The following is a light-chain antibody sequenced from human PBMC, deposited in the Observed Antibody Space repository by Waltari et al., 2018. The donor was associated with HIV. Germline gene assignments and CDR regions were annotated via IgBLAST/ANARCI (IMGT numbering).Light chain of an antibody. CDR1: NSNIGTNN. V-gene: IGLV1-47*01. Sequence: QSVLTQQPSASGTPGQRVTISCSGSNSNIGTNNVYWYHQLPGTTPKLLIYRNGQRPSGVPDRFSGSKSCTSASLAISGLRSEDEAAYYCAAWDDILSGLVFGGGTKLTVL. J-gene: IGLJ3*02. CDR2: RNG. CDR3: AAWDDILSGLV.